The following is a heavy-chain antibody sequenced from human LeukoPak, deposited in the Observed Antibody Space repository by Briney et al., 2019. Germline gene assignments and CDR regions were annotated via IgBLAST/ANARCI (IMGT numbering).Heavy chain of an antibody. J-gene: IGHJ4*02. CDR1: GFTFKNCA. D-gene: IGHD4-11*01. Sequence: GGSLRLSCVASGFTFKNCAMSWVRQAPGKGLEWVSGINYSGGHKYYADSVKGRFTISRDSSKNTLSLQMNSLTTEDTAVYYCAKDDSMTLDHFDYWRQGALVTVSS. CDR2: INYSGGHK. V-gene: IGHV3-23*01. CDR3: AKDDSMTLDHFDY.